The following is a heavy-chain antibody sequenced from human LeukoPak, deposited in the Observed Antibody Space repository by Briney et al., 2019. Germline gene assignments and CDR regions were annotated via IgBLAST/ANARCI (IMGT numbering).Heavy chain of an antibody. CDR3: AIYDYYDSSGYYGYDY. J-gene: IGHJ4*02. D-gene: IGHD3-22*01. V-gene: IGHV5-51*01. Sequence: GESLKISCKGSGYSFTSYWIGWVRQMPGKGLEWMGIIYPGDSDTRYSPSFQGQVTISADKSISTAYLQWSSLKASDTAMYYCAIYDYYDSSGYYGYDYWGQGTPVTVSS. CDR2: IYPGDSDT. CDR1: GYSFTSYW.